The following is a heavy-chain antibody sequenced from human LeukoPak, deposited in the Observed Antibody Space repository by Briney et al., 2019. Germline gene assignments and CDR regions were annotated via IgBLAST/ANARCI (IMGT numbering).Heavy chain of an antibody. Sequence: PGGSLRLSGAASGFTFSGYAMSWVRQAPGKGLEWVSGISGSGDNTYYADSVKGRFTISRDNSKNTLYVQVNSLGTEDTAAYYCAKGSYYDSSGSFYFDYWGQGTLVTVSS. CDR3: AKGSYYDSSGSFYFDY. V-gene: IGHV3-23*01. CDR1: GFTFSGYA. CDR2: ISGSGDNT. J-gene: IGHJ4*02. D-gene: IGHD3-22*01.